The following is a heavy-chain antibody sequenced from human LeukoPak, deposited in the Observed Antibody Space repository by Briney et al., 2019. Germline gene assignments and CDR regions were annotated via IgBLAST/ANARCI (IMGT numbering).Heavy chain of an antibody. Sequence: SETLSLTCTGSGGSLSSYYLILVRQPAGKGLEWIGRIYTSGSTNYNPSLKSRATISVDKSQNQVSLKLDSGPSADSAVCYFARVLVGVDVWGKGTTVTVSS. D-gene: IGHD2-2*01. CDR3: ARVLVGVDV. J-gene: IGHJ6*04. V-gene: IGHV4-4*07. CDR2: IYTSGST. CDR1: GGSLSSYY.